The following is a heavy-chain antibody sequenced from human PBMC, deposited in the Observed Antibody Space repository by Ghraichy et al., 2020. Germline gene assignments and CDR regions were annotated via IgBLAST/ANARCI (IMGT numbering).Heavy chain of an antibody. CDR3: ARSLVRGFWYFDL. CDR2: ISSDGSHI. D-gene: IGHD3-10*01. J-gene: IGHJ2*01. CDR1: GFTFSSFA. Sequence: GGSLRLSCAASGFTFSSFAINWVRQTPGKGLEWVAVISSDGSHIYYADSATGRCTISRDNSKNALYLQMNSLRAEDTAMYSCARSLVRGFWYFDLWGRGTLVTVSS. V-gene: IGHV3-30*04.